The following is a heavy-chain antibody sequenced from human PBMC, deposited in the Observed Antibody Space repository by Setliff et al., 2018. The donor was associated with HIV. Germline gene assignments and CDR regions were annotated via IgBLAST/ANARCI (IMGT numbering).Heavy chain of an antibody. J-gene: IGHJ4*02. CDR2: IIPILGIA. Sequence: SVKVSCKASGGTFSSYAISWVRQAPGQGLEWMGGIIPILGIANYAQKFQGRVTITTDESTSTAYMELSSLRSEDTAVYYCARAAYGYDSSGYFFDYWGQGTLVTVSS. V-gene: IGHV1-69*10. CDR3: ARAAYGYDSSGYFFDY. D-gene: IGHD3-22*01. CDR1: GGTFSSYA.